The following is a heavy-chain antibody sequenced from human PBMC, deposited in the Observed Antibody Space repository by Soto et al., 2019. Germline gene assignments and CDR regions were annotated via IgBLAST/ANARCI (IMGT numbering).Heavy chain of an antibody. CDR2: IYSGGST. V-gene: IGHV3-53*05. CDR1: GFTVSSNY. Sequence: PGGSLRLSCAASGFTVSSNYMSWVRQAPGKGLEWVSVIYSGGSTYYADSVKGRFTISRDNSKNTLYLQMNSLRAEDTAVYYCARGNYDILTGYFTYWGQGTLVTVSS. CDR3: ARGNYDILTGYFTY. D-gene: IGHD3-9*01. J-gene: IGHJ4*02.